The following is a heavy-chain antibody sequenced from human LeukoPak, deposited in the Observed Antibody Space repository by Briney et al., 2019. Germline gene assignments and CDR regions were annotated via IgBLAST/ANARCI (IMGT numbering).Heavy chain of an antibody. V-gene: IGHV1-18*01. D-gene: IGHD3-3*01. CDR2: ISAYNGNT. CDR3: ARGSVTIFGVVKNWFDP. Sequence: ASVKVSCTASGYTFTSYGISWVRQAPGQGLEWMGWISAYNGNTNYAQKLQGRVTMTTDTSTSTAYMELRSLRSDDTAVYYCARGSVTIFGVVKNWFDPWGQGTLVTVSS. CDR1: GYTFTSYG. J-gene: IGHJ5*02.